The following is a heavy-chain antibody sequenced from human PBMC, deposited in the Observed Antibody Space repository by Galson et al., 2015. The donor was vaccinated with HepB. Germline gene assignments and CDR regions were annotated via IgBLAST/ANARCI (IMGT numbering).Heavy chain of an antibody. V-gene: IGHV1-69*04. D-gene: IGHD2-2*01. J-gene: IGHJ4*02. Sequence: SVKVSCKASGGTFSSYAISWVRQAPGQGLEWMGRIIPILGIANYAQKFQGRVTITRDTSASTAYMELSSLRSEDTAVYYCARGPRSIPPYFDYWGQGTLVTVSS. CDR3: ARGPRSIPPYFDY. CDR1: GGTFSSYA. CDR2: IIPILGIA.